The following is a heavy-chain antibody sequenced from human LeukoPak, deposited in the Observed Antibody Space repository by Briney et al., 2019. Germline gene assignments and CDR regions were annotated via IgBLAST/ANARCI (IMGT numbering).Heavy chain of an antibody. CDR1: GYTFTDYF. Sequence: ASVKVSCKTSGYTFTDYFMHWVRQAPGQGLEWMGGIIPIFGTANYAQKFQGRVTITADESTSTAYMELSSLRSEDTAVYYCARTTTVPTPSYYYYYYMDVWGKGTTVTISS. D-gene: IGHD4-17*01. J-gene: IGHJ6*03. CDR3: ARTTTVPTPSYYYYYYMDV. V-gene: IGHV1-69*13. CDR2: IIPIFGTA.